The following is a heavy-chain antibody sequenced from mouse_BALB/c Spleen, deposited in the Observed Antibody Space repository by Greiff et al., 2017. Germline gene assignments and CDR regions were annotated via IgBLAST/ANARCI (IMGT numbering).Heavy chain of an antibody. CDR3: ARAGADGYHAWFAY. Sequence: EVKLVESGGGLVQPGGSRKLSCAASGFTFSSFGMHWVRQAPEKGLEWVAYISSGSSTIYYADTVKGRFTISRDNPKNTLFLQMTSLRSEDTAMYYCARAGADGYHAWFAYWGQGTLVTVSA. CDR1: GFTFSSFG. J-gene: IGHJ3*01. V-gene: IGHV5-17*02. D-gene: IGHD2-3*01. CDR2: ISSGSSTI.